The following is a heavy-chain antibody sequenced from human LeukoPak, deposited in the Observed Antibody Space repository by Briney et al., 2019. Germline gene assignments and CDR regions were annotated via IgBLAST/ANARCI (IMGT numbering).Heavy chain of an antibody. Sequence: GESLKISCKGSGYSFTSYWISWVRQMPGKGLEWMGRIDPSDSDTNYSPSFQGHVTISADKSISTAYLQWSSLKASDTAMYYCAISRYCGGDCYPPFDYWGQGTLVTVSS. CDR2: IDPSDSDT. J-gene: IGHJ4*02. CDR1: GYSFTSYW. CDR3: AISRYCGGDCYPPFDY. V-gene: IGHV5-10-1*01. D-gene: IGHD2-21*02.